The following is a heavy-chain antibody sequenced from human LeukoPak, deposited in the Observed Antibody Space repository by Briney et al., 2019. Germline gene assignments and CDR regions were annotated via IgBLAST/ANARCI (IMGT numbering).Heavy chain of an antibody. CDR2: IYYSGST. CDR1: GGSISSSSYY. Sequence: PSETLSLTCTVSGGSISSSSYYWGWIRQPSGKGLEWIGSIYYSGSTYYNPSLKSRVTISVDTSKNQFSLKLSSVTAADTAVYYCARHYPDYYDSSGDAFDIWGQGTMVTVSS. D-gene: IGHD3-22*01. CDR3: ARHYPDYYDSSGDAFDI. J-gene: IGHJ3*02. V-gene: IGHV4-39*01.